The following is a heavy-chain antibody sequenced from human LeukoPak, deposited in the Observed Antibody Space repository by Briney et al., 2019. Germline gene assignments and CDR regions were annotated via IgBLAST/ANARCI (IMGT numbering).Heavy chain of an antibody. CDR3: ARDQSPPHYYDSSGYIDY. CDR1: GYTLTSYY. V-gene: IGHV1-46*01. Sequence: ASVKVSCKASGYTLTSYYMHWVRQAPGQGLEWMGIINPSGGSASYAQKFQGRVTMTRDTSTSTVYMELSSLRSEDTAVYYCARDQSPPHYYDSSGYIDYWGQGTLVTVSS. CDR2: INPSGGSA. D-gene: IGHD3-22*01. J-gene: IGHJ4*02.